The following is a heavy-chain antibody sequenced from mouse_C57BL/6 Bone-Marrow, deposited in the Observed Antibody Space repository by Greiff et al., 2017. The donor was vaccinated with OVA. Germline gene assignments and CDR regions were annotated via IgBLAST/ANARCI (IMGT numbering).Heavy chain of an antibody. CDR1: GYTFTDYE. V-gene: IGHV1-15*01. CDR2: IDPETGGT. Sequence: QVQLKQSGAELVRPGASVTPSCKASGYTFTDYEMHWVKQTPVPGLEWIGAIDPETGGTAYNQKFKGKAILTADKSSSTAYMELRSLTSEDSAVYYCTPIYDGYFAWFAYWGQGTLVTVSA. D-gene: IGHD2-3*01. CDR3: TPIYDGYFAWFAY. J-gene: IGHJ3*01.